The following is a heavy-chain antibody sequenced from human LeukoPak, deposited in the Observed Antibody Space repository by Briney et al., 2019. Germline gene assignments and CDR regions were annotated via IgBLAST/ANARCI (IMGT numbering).Heavy chain of an antibody. CDR1: GGSISSGDYY. Sequence: SSETLSLTCTVSGGSISSGDYYWTWIRQPPGKGLEWIGYIYYSGSAYYNPSLKSRLNISVDTSKNQFSLKLSFVTAADTAVYYCARERGYERYDYWGQGTLVTVSS. J-gene: IGHJ4*02. D-gene: IGHD5-12*01. CDR2: IYYSGSA. CDR3: ARERGYERYDY. V-gene: IGHV4-30-4*08.